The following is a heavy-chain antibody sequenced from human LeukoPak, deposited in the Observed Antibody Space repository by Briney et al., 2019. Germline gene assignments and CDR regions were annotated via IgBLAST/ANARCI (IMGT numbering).Heavy chain of an antibody. CDR1: GFTFTSYY. J-gene: IGHJ3*02. Sequence: ASVKVSCKASGFTFTSYYMHWVRQAPGQGLEWMGIINPSGGSTSYAQKFQGRVTMTRDTSTSTVYMELSSLRSEDTAVYYCARDESSSGWEDGGDAFDIWGQGTMVTVSS. CDR3: ARDESSSGWEDGGDAFDI. V-gene: IGHV1-46*01. D-gene: IGHD6-25*01. CDR2: INPSGGST.